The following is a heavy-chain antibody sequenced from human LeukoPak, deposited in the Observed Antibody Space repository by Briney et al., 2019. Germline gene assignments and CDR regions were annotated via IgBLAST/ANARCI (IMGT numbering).Heavy chain of an antibody. V-gene: IGHV3-9*01. CDR2: ISWNSGSI. D-gene: IGHD3-22*01. CDR1: GVTFDDYA. Sequence: GGSLRLSCAASGVTFDDYAMHWVRQAPGKGLEWVSGISWNSGSIGYADSVKGRFTISRDNAMNSLYLQMNSLRAEDTALYYCAKAIYDSSGYYDYWGQGTLVTVSS. J-gene: IGHJ4*02. CDR3: AKAIYDSSGYYDY.